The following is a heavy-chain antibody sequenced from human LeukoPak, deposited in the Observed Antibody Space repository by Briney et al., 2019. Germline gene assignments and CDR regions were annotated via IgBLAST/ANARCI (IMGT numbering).Heavy chain of an antibody. CDR2: IYSGGST. CDR1: GFTVSSNY. D-gene: IGHD3-3*01. J-gene: IGHJ1*01. Sequence: GGSLRLSCAASGFTVSSNYMSWVRQAPGKGLEWVSVIYSGGSTYYADSVKGRFTISRDNSKNTLYLQMNSLRAEDTAVYYCAALAADNYDFWSGYFHAEYFQHWGQGTLVTVSS. CDR3: AALAADNYDFWSGYFHAEYFQH. V-gene: IGHV3-53*01.